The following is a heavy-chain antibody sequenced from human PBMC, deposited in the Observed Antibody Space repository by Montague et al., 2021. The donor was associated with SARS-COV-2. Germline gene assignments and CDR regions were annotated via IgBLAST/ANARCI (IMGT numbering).Heavy chain of an antibody. CDR3: AREQEYYGFNGALDY. D-gene: IGHD3/OR15-3a*01. CDR1: GGSVNVYY. J-gene: IGHJ4*02. CDR2: IKHRKST. Sequence: SETLSLTCAVDGGSVNVYYWSWIRQPPGKGLEWVGEIKHRKSTNINPSLKSRVTISVDTSKNQFSLRLSSVTAADTALYYCAREQEYYGFNGALDYWGQGTLVTVSS. V-gene: IGHV4-34*01.